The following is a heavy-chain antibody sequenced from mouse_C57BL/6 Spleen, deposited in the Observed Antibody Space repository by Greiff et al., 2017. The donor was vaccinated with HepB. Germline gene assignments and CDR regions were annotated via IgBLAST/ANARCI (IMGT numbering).Heavy chain of an antibody. D-gene: IGHD2-3*01. CDR2: INPSTGGT. CDR1: GYSFTGYY. J-gene: IGHJ4*01. V-gene: IGHV1-42*01. CDR3: ARDGYYDAMDY. Sequence: EVQLKESGPELVKPGASVKISCKASGYSFTGYYMNWVKQSPEKSLEWIGEINPSTGGTTYNQKFKAKATLIVDKSSSTAYMQLKSLTSEDSAVYYCARDGYYDAMDYWGQGTSVTVSS.